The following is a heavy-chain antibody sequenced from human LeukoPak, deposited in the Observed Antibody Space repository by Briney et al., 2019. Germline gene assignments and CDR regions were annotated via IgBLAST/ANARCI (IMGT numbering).Heavy chain of an antibody. CDR2: IYSCGTT. CDR1: AFTVGSHY. CDR3: AVGTPGLSGSYGAFDN. Sequence: AGSLRLSCTASAFTVGSHYMSCFRHPPGKGLEWDSVIYSCGTTYYADSVRGRFTVSRDTSETKLYLKMNSLKSGAPAVSTCAVGTPGLSGSYGAFDNWGQGTLVAVSS. J-gene: IGHJ4*02. D-gene: IGHD1-26*01. V-gene: IGHV3-66*02.